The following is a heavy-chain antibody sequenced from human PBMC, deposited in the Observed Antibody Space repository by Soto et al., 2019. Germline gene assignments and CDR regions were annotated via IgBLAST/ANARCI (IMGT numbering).Heavy chain of an antibody. CDR1: GYSFTSYW. D-gene: IGHD4-17*01. CDR3: ARRNGEVTGVLNWFDP. Sequence: GESLKISCKGSGYSFTSYWIGRVRQMPGKGLEWMGIIYPGDSDTRYSPSFQGQVTISADKSISTAYLQWSSLKASDTAMYYCARRNGEVTGVLNWFDPWGQGTLVTVSS. J-gene: IGHJ5*02. V-gene: IGHV5-51*01. CDR2: IYPGDSDT.